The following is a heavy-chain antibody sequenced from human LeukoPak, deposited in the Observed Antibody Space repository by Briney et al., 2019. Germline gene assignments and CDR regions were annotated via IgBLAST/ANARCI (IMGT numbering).Heavy chain of an antibody. Sequence: PETLSLTCTVSGGSISSYYWSWVRQPPGKGLEWIGHIYYSGSTNYNPSLKSRATISVDTSKNQFSLKLSSVTAADTAVYCCARGGDVDTAMVFDYWGQGTLVTVSS. V-gene: IGHV4-59*01. CDR2: IYYSGST. CDR1: GGSISSYY. D-gene: IGHD5-18*01. J-gene: IGHJ4*02. CDR3: ARGGDVDTAMVFDY.